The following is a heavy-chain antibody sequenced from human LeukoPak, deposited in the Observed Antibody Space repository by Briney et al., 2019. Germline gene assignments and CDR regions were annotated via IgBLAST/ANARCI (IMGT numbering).Heavy chain of an antibody. J-gene: IGHJ4*02. CDR2: IYSGGST. D-gene: IGHD5-12*01. CDR3: ARPPLYSGYDKLNDY. CDR1: GFTVSSNY. V-gene: IGHV3-66*02. Sequence: GSLRLSCAASGFTVSSNYMSWVRQAPGKGLEWVSVIYSGGSTYYSDCEKGRFTISRDNSKNTLYLQMNSLRAEDTAVYYCARPPLYSGYDKLNDYWGQGTLVTVSS.